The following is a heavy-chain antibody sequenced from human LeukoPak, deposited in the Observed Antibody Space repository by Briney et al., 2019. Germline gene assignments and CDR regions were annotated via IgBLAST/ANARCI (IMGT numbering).Heavy chain of an antibody. CDR1: GYSISSGYY. CDR2: IYHSGST. Sequence: SETLSLTCTVSGYSISSGYYWGWIRQPPGKGLEWIGSIYHSGSTHFNPSLKSRVTISVDKSKNQFSLKLSSVTAADTAVYYCARKYSSGWTADYWGQGTLVTVSS. J-gene: IGHJ4*02. D-gene: IGHD6-19*01. CDR3: ARKYSSGWTADY. V-gene: IGHV4-38-2*02.